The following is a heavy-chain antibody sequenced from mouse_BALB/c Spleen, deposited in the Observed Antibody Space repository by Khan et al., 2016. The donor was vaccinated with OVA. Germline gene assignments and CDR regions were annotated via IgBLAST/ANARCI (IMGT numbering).Heavy chain of an antibody. CDR2: ISYSGNT. CDR3: ARVYGGDFDY. J-gene: IGHJ2*01. Sequence: EVQLVESGPGLVKPSQSLSLTCTVTGYSITSDYAWNWIRQFPGNKLEWMGFISYSGNTNYNPSLKSRISITRDTSKNQFFLQLNSVTTEDTATHYCARVYGGDFDYWGQGTTLTVSS. CDR1: GYSITSDYA. D-gene: IGHD1-1*01. V-gene: IGHV3-2*02.